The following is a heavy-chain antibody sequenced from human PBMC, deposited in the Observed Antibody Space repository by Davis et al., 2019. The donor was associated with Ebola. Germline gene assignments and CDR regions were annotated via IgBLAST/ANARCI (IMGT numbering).Heavy chain of an antibody. D-gene: IGHD6-13*01. CDR3: ARYPGMAAAGTGYYYGMDV. V-gene: IGHV3-30-3*01. CDR2: ISYDGSNK. Sequence: GGSLRLSCAASGFTFSSYAMHWVRQAPGKGLEWVAVISYDGSNKYYADSVKGRFTISRDNSKNTLYLQMNSLRAEDTAVYYCARYPGMAAAGTGYYYGMDVWGQGTTVTVSS. J-gene: IGHJ6*02. CDR1: GFTFSSYA.